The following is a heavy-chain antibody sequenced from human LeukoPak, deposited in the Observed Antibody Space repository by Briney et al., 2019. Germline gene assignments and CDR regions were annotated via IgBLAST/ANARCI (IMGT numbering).Heavy chain of an antibody. Sequence: GGSLRLSCAASGFTFSGYWMHWVRQAPGKGPVWVSRINPDGSSTNYADSVKGRFTISRDNSKDTLFLQMESLRIEDTAVYYCARDPLSPEPWGQGTLVTVSS. V-gene: IGHV3-74*01. J-gene: IGHJ5*02. CDR2: INPDGSST. CDR3: ARDPLSPEP. CDR1: GFTFSGYW.